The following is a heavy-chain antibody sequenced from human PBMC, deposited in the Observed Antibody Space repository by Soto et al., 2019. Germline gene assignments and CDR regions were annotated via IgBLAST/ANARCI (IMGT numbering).Heavy chain of an antibody. V-gene: IGHV1-3*01. CDR1: VCTFTSYA. Sequence: SSVKVSCKASVCTFTSYAMHWVRQAPGQRLEWMGWVNAGNGNTKYSQKFQGRVTITRDTSASTAYMELSSLSSDDTAVYYCARPTLGRTPNRFDLSGQATPVIGSA. J-gene: IGHJ5*02. CDR2: VNAGNGNT. CDR3: ARPTLGRTPNRFDL.